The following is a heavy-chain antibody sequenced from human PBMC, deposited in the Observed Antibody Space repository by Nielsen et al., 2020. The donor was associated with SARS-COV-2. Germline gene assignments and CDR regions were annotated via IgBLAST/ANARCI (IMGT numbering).Heavy chain of an antibody. D-gene: IGHD3-3*01. J-gene: IGHJ4*02. CDR2: IYYSGST. CDR3: ARQRREDFWSGYYRLEKHLDY. Sequence: SETLSLTCTVFGGSISSSSYYWGWIRQPPGKGLEWLGSIYYSGSTYYNPSLKSRVTISVDTSKNQFSLKLSSVTTADTAVYYCARQRREDFWSGYYRLEKHLDYWGQGTLVTVSS. CDR1: GGSISSSSYY. V-gene: IGHV4-39*01.